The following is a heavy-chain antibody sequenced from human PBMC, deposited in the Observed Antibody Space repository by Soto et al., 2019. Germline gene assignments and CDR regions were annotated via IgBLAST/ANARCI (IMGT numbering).Heavy chain of an antibody. CDR2: IYARTIT. J-gene: IGHJ4*02. Sequence: PGGSLRLSCAVSGITVSSYYMSWVRQAAGKGLEWVSVIYARTITYYADSVKGRFTIYRDNSKNTLNLEMNSLRVEDTAVYYCARIPYDNSGTIFDYWGQGALVTVYS. V-gene: IGHV3-53*01. CDR3: ARIPYDNSGTIFDY. CDR1: GITVSSYY. D-gene: IGHD3-22*01.